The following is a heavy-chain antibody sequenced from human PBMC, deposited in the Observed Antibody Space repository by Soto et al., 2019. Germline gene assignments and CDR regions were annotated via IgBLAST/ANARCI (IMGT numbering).Heavy chain of an antibody. D-gene: IGHD2-2*01. V-gene: IGHV4-59*01. J-gene: IGHJ4*02. Sequence: SETLSLTCTVSGGSISSYYWSWIRQPPGKGLEWIGYMYYSGSTKYNPSLKSRVTISVDTSKNQFSLNLSSVTAADAAVYYCARTYCTSTGCLLDCWGQGTLVTVSS. CDR2: MYYSGST. CDR1: GGSISSYY. CDR3: ARTYCTSTGCLLDC.